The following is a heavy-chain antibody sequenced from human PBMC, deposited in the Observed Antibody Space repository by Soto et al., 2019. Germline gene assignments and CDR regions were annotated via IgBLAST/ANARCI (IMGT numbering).Heavy chain of an antibody. CDR3: AKDGDFGEDGPAEYFEH. Sequence: EVNLLESGGGLVQPGESLRISCVGSGFTFKNYGMTWVRQAPGKGLEWVSGTTGSGANKHYADSMRGRFTISRDNSKKTLYLEMKSLRVEDTAVYYCAKDGDFGEDGPAEYFEHWGQGTLVTVSS. CDR2: TTGSGANK. D-gene: IGHD4-17*01. CDR1: GFTFKNYG. J-gene: IGHJ1*01. V-gene: IGHV3-23*01.